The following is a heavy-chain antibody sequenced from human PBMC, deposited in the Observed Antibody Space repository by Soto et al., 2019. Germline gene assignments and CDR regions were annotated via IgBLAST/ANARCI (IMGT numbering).Heavy chain of an antibody. CDR3: AKAPLGIAVAGFDY. CDR1: GFIFKMYW. Sequence: GGSLRLSCAASGFIFKMYWMHWVRQSPGKGLEWVAVISYDGSNKYYADSVKGRFTISRDNSKNTLYLQMNSLRAEDTAVYYCAKAPLGIAVAGFDYWGQGTLVTVSS. D-gene: IGHD6-19*01. CDR2: ISYDGSNK. J-gene: IGHJ4*02. V-gene: IGHV3-30*18.